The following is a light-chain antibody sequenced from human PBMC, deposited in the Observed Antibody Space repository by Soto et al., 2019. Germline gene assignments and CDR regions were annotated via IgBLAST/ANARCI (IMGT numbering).Light chain of an antibody. CDR2: GAS. Sequence: TLSLSLGERAALSCRASQSVTTNLAWYQQKPGQAPRLLIYGASTRATGIPARFSGTGSETEFTLTISSLQSEDIAVYYCQQYNNWLPWTFGQGTKVEIK. J-gene: IGKJ1*01. CDR1: QSVTTN. CDR3: QQYNNWLPWT. V-gene: IGKV3-15*01.